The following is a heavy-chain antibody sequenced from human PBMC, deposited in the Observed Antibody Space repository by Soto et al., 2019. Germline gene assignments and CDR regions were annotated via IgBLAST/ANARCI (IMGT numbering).Heavy chain of an antibody. CDR1: GGTFSSYA. J-gene: IGHJ1*01. V-gene: IGHV1-69*01. D-gene: IGHD2-21*02. Sequence: QVQLVQSGADVKKPGSSVKVSCKASGGTFSSYAISWVRQAPGQGLEWMGGIIPIFGTANYAQKFQGRVTITADESTSTAYMELSSLRSEDTAVYYCARDGVTPRSWSVTAPEYFQHWGQGTLVTVSS. CDR2: IIPIFGTA. CDR3: ARDGVTPRSWSVTAPEYFQH.